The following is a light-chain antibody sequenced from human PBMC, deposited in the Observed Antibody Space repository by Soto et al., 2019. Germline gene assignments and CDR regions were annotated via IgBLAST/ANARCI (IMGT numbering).Light chain of an antibody. CDR1: QSVSSN. J-gene: IGKJ1*01. V-gene: IGKV3-15*01. Sequence: EIVMTQSPATLSVSPGERATLSCRASQSVSSNLAWYQQKPGQAPRLLIYGASTRATGIPARFSGSGYGTAFTLTLSSLQSEAFAVLYCHYYNNWPPWPFGQGTKVQIK. CDR2: GAS. CDR3: HYYNNWPPWP.